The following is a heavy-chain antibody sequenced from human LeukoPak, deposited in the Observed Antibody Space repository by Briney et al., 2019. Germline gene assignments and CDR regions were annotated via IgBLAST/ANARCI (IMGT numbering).Heavy chain of an antibody. CDR1: GITFRDYY. Sequence: PGGSLRLSCVVSGITFRDYYMSWIRQAPGKGQEWVSYISGGGITRYYAAAVKGRFTISRDNAKNSLYLQMNSLRAEDTAVYYCARHAYSSSYFDYWGQGTLVTVSS. J-gene: IGHJ4*02. CDR2: ISGGGITR. D-gene: IGHD6-19*01. V-gene: IGHV3-11*04. CDR3: ARHAYSSSYFDY.